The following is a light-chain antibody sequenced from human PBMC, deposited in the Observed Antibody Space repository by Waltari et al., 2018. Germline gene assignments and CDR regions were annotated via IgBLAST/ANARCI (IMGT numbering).Light chain of an antibody. V-gene: IGLV1-40*01. CDR2: GSS. Sequence: QSVLTQPPSVPGAPGQRATIPCPGSGSNIGARHDVHWYHHLPRGAPILLIYGSSSRPLGVPDRFFGSTSGNSASLAIIGLRAEDEGDYYCQSYDTSLSVVFGGGTKLTVL. CDR1: GSNIGARHD. J-gene: IGLJ3*02. CDR3: QSYDTSLSVV.